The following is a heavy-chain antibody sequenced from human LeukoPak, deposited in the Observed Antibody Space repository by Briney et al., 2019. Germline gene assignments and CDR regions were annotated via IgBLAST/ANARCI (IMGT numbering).Heavy chain of an antibody. Sequence: PGGSLRLSCAASGSTFSSYSMNWVRQAPGKGLEWGSSISSSSSYIYYADSVKGRFTISRDNAKNSLYLQMNSLRAEDTAVYYCARDSAVAGTYWGQGTLVTVSS. CDR1: GSTFSSYS. J-gene: IGHJ4*02. CDR2: ISSSSSYI. CDR3: ARDSAVAGTY. V-gene: IGHV3-21*01. D-gene: IGHD6-19*01.